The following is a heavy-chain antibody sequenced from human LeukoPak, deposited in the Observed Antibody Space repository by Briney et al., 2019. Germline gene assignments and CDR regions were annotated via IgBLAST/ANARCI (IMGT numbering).Heavy chain of an antibody. CDR2: IYHSGST. V-gene: IGHV4-30-2*01. Sequence: SETLSLTCTVSGGSISSGGYYWSWIRQPPGKGLEWIGYIYHSGSTYYNPSLKSRVTISVDRSKNQFSLKLSSVTAADTAVYYCARASRIKNWFDPWGQGTLVTVSS. CDR3: ARASRIKNWFDP. CDR1: GGSISSGGYY. D-gene: IGHD3-3*02. J-gene: IGHJ5*02.